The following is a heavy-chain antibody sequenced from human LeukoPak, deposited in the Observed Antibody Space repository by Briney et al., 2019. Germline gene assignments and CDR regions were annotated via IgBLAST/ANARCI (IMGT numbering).Heavy chain of an antibody. J-gene: IGHJ4*02. CDR2: IYSGGSA. CDR1: GFTVSSNY. D-gene: IGHD3-16*01. CDR3: ARTKARLIAPDY. Sequence: AGGSLRLSCAASGFTVSSNYMSWVRQAPGKGLEWVSVIYSGGSADYADSVKGRFTISRDNSKNTLYLQMNSLRAEDTAVYYCARTKARLIAPDYWGQGTLVTVSS. V-gene: IGHV3-66*01.